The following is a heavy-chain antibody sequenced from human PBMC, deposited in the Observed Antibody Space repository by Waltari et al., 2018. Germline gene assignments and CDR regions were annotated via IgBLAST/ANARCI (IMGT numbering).Heavy chain of an antibody. D-gene: IGHD3-22*01. Sequence: QVQLQESGPGLVKPSETLSLTCTVSGGSISGYYWSWIRQPPGKGLEWIGEINHSGSTNYNPSLKSRVTISVDTSKNQFSLKLSSVTAADTAVYYCARGTMIVVVTNDAFDIWGQGTMVTVSS. CDR3: ARGTMIVVVTNDAFDI. CDR1: GGSISGYY. CDR2: INHSGST. V-gene: IGHV4-34*01. J-gene: IGHJ3*02.